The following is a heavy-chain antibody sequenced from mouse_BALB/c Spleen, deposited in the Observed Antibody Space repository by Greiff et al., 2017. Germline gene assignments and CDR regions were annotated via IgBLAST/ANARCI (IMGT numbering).Heavy chain of an antibody. CDR3: ARSDATRYYFDY. CDR2: IYPGDGDT. V-gene: IGHV1-87*01. CDR1: GYTFTSYW. Sequence: QVQLKESGAELARPGASVKLSCKASGYTFTSYWMQWVKQRPGQGLEWIGAIYPGDGDTRYTQKFKGKATLTADKSSSTAYMQLSSLASEDSAVYYCARSDATRYYFDYWGQGTTLTVSS. J-gene: IGHJ2*01.